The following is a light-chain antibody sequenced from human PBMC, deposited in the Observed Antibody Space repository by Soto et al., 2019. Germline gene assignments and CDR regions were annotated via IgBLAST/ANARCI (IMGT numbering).Light chain of an antibody. CDR2: EVS. J-gene: IGLJ1*01. CDR1: SSDVGGYNY. V-gene: IGLV2-8*01. CDR3: SSYAGSNIFGV. Sequence: QSALTQPPSASGSPGQSVTISCTGTSSDVGGYNYVSWYQQHPGEAPKLMIYEVSKRPSGVPDRFSGSKSGNTASLTVSGPQAEVEADYYGSSYAGSNIFGVFGTGTRV.